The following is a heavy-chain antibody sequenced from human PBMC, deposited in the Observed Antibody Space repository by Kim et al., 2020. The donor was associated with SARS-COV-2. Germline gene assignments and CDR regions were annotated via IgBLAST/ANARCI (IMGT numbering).Heavy chain of an antibody. V-gene: IGHV3-49*03. CDR1: GFTFGDYA. Sequence: GGSLRLSCTASGFTFGDYAMSWFRQAPGKGLEWVGFIRSKAYGGTTEYAASVKGRFTISRDDSKSIAYLQMNSLKTEDTAVYYCTRDPRSSSWTIDYWGQGTLVTVSS. CDR3: TRDPRSSSWTIDY. J-gene: IGHJ4*02. D-gene: IGHD6-13*01. CDR2: IRSKAYGGTT.